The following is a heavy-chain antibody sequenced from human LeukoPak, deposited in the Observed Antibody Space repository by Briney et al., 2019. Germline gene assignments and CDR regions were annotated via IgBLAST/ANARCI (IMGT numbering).Heavy chain of an antibody. CDR2: ISSSSSYI. CDR1: GFTFSSYS. D-gene: IGHD3-10*01. V-gene: IGHV3-21*01. J-gene: IGHJ4*02. Sequence: GGSLRLSCAASGFTFSSYSMNWVHQAPGKGLEWVSSISSSSSYIYYVDSVKGRFTISRDNAKNSLYLQMNSLRAEDTAVYYCAKGLYHYYGSGSYTLDFWGQGTQVTVSS. CDR3: AKGLYHYYGSGSYTLDF.